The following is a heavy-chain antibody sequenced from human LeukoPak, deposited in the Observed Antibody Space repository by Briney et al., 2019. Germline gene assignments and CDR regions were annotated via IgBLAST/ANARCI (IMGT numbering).Heavy chain of an antibody. J-gene: IGHJ4*02. D-gene: IGHD3-22*01. CDR1: GFIFSSYS. V-gene: IGHV3-21*01. CDR3: ARDSNYYDSSGYYSYFDY. CDR2: ISSSSYI. Sequence: PGGSLRLSCAASGFIFSSYSMNWVRQAPGKGLEWVSSISSSSYIYYADSVKGRFTISRDNAKNSLYLQMNSLRAEDTAVYYCARDSNYYDSSGYYSYFDYWGQGTLVTVSP.